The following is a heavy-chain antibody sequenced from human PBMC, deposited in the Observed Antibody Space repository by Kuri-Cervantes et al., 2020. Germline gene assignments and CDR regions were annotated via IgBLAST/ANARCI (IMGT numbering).Heavy chain of an antibody. CDR2: INPNSGGT. Sequence: ASVKVSCKASGYTFTGYYMHRVRQAPGQGLEWMGWINPNSGGTNYAQKFQGRVTMTRDTSISTAYMELSRLRSDDTAVYYCARDPRRTYYYGSGSPGVFDYWGQGTLVTVSS. CDR1: GYTFTGYY. J-gene: IGHJ4*02. D-gene: IGHD3-10*01. CDR3: ARDPRRTYYYGSGSPGVFDY. V-gene: IGHV1-2*02.